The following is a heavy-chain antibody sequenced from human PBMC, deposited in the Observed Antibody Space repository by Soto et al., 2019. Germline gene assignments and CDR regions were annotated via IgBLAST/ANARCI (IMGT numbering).Heavy chain of an antibody. J-gene: IGHJ4*02. CDR2: IWYDGSND. CDR1: GFSFSTYG. D-gene: IGHD5-18*01. Sequence: GAYLRLSCAATGFSFSTYGLQWVRQAPVKSLEWVAEIWYDGSNDFYSNSVKGRFTISRDNAKNTLFLQMNSLRAEDTAMYYCGRGYNYADYWGQGIQVTAS. CDR3: GRGYNYADY. V-gene: IGHV3-33*01.